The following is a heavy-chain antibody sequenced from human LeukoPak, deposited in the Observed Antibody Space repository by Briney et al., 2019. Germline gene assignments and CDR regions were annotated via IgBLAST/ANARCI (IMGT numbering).Heavy chain of an antibody. J-gene: IGHJ4*02. CDR1: GFTFSSYA. D-gene: IGHD5-24*01. V-gene: IGHV3-53*01. CDR2: IYSGGST. CDR3: ARDWSPRAEML. Sequence: PGWSLRLSCAASGFTFSSYAMSWFRQAPGKGLEGVSVIYSGGSTYYADSVKSRFTISRDNSKNTLYLQMNSLRAEDTAVYYCARDWSPRAEMLWGQGTLVTVSS.